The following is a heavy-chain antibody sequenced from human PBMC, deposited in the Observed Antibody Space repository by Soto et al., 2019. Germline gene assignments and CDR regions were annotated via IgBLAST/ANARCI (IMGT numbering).Heavy chain of an antibody. V-gene: IGHV3-23*01. CDR1: GFTFSSHA. CDR2: IRSRGDVT. J-gene: IGHJ6*01. CDR3: AKQQGPGTPYYYAMDV. Sequence: EVQLLESGGALVQPGGSLRLSCAASGFTFSSHAMTWVRQAPGKGLEWVSVIRSRGDVTYYADSVKGRFTISRDNSRSTLYLHLDNLRAEDTAVYYCAKQQGPGTPYYYAMDVW. D-gene: IGHD1-1*01.